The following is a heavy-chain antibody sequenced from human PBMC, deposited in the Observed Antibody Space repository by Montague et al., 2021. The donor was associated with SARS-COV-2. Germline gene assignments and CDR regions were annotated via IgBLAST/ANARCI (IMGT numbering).Heavy chain of an antibody. J-gene: IGHJ4*02. D-gene: IGHD5-12*01. CDR1: GYIFISHW. Sequence: QSGAEVKKPGESLRISCKVSGYIFISHWITWVRQMPGKGLEWMGRIDPSDSYTNYCPSFQGHVSISVDKSISTAYLQWSSLKASDTAMYYCARRGRPYGGYTTGYFDYWGQGTLVTVSS. CDR2: IDPSDSYT. V-gene: IGHV5-10-1*01. CDR3: ARRGRPYGGYTTGYFDY.